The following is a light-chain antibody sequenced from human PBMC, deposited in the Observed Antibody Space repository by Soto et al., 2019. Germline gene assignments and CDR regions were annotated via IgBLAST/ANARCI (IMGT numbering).Light chain of an antibody. CDR2: RNN. J-gene: IGLJ1*01. CDR3: AAWDDSLTGYV. Sequence: SVLPQPPSASGTPVQRVTLSCSGSSSNIGSNYVYWYQQLPGTAPKLLIYRNNQRPSGVPDRFSGSKSGTSASLAISGLRSEDEADYYCAAWDDSLTGYVFGTGTKVTVL. CDR1: SSNIGSNY. V-gene: IGLV1-47*01.